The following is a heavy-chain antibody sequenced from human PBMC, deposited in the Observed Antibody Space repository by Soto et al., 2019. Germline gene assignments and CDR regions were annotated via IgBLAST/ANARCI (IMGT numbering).Heavy chain of an antibody. CDR2: IIPIPGIA. J-gene: IGHJ3*02. CDR3: AIQAYRQWLGDAFDI. V-gene: IGHV1-69*02. Sequence: ASVKVSCKASGGTFSSYTISWVRQAPGQGLEWMGRIIPIPGIANYAQKFQGRVTITADKSTSTAYMELSSLRSEDTAVYYCAIQAYRQWLGDAFDIWGQGTMVTVSS. CDR1: GGTFSSYT. D-gene: IGHD6-19*01.